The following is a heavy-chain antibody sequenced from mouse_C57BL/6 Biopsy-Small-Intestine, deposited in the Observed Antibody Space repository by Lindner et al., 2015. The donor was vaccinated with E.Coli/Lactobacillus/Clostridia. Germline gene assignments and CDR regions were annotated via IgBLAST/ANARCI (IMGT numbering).Heavy chain of an antibody. CDR3: ARSYGNSFDY. CDR2: IYPGDGDT. J-gene: IGHJ2*01. Sequence: SGAELVKPGASVKISCKTSGYAFSTYWMHWVKQRPGKGLEWIGQIYPGDGDTNYNGKFKGKATLTADKSSSTAYMQLSSLTSEDSAVYFCARSYGNSFDYWGQGTTLTVSS. V-gene: IGHV1-80*01. D-gene: IGHD2-1*01. CDR1: GYAFSTYW.